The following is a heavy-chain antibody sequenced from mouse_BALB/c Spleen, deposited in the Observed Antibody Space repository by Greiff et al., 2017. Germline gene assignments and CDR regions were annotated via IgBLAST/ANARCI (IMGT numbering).Heavy chain of an antibody. D-gene: IGHD3-1*01. CDR3: ARSGGSLFAY. CDR2: ISYSGST. J-gene: IGHJ3*01. Sequence: DVKLQESGPGLVKPSQSLSLTCTVTGYSITSDYAWNWIRQFPGNKLEWMGYISYSGSTSYNPSLKSRISITRDTSKNQFFLQLNSVTTEDTATYYCARSGGSLFAYWGQGTLVTVSA. CDR1: GYSITSDYA. V-gene: IGHV3-2*02.